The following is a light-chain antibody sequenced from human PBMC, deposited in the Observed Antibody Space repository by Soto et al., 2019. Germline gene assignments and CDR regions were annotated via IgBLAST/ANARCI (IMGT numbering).Light chain of an antibody. Sequence: DIQMTQSPSSLSASVGARVTITCRASQSISSYLNWYQQKPGKAPKLLIYAASSLQSGVPSRFSGSGSGTDFTLTISSLQPEDFATYYCQQSYITLWTFGQGTKVDIK. V-gene: IGKV1-39*01. CDR3: QQSYITLWT. J-gene: IGKJ1*01. CDR1: QSISSY. CDR2: AAS.